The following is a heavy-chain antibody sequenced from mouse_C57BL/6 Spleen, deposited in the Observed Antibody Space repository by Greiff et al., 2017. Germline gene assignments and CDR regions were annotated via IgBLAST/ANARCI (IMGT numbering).Heavy chain of an antibody. D-gene: IGHD1-1*01. CDR3: AYGSSYPGYAMDY. CDR2: ISYDGSN. CDR1: GYSITSGYY. J-gene: IGHJ4*01. Sequence: EVHLVESGPGLVKPSQSLSLTCSVTGYSITSGYYWNWIRQFPGNKLEWMGYISYDGSNNYNPSLKNRISITRDTSKNQFFLKLNSVTTEDTATYDCAYGSSYPGYAMDYWGQGTSVTVSS. V-gene: IGHV3-6*01.